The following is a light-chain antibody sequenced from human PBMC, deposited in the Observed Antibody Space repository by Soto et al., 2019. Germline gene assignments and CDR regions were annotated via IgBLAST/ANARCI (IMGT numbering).Light chain of an antibody. Sequence: QSALTQPASVSGSPGQSITISCTGTGSDVGGYNYVSWYQQHPDKAPKLMIYDVSNRPSGVSNRFSGSKSGNTASLTISGLQAEDEADYYCSSYTSSSTQVFGGGTKLTVL. J-gene: IGLJ2*01. CDR2: DVS. V-gene: IGLV2-14*01. CDR1: GSDVGGYNY. CDR3: SSYTSSSTQV.